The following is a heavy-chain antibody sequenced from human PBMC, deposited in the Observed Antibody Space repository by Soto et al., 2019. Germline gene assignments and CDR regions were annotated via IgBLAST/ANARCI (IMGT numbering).Heavy chain of an antibody. CDR3: ARDYCSGGSCSRYYFDY. J-gene: IGHJ4*02. V-gene: IGHV5-51*01. CDR1: VYNFNTYW. Sequence: PGESLKIACKCSVYNFNTYWIGWVRQMPGKGLEWMGIIYPGDSDTRYSPSFQGQVTISVDTSKNQFSLKLSSVTAADTAVYYCARDYCSGGSCSRYYFDYWGQGTLVTVSS. CDR2: IYPGDSDT. D-gene: IGHD2-15*01.